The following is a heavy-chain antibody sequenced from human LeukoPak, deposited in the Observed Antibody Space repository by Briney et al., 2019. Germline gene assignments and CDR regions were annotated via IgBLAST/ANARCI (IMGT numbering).Heavy chain of an antibody. J-gene: IGHJ3*02. CDR3: ATGNRVYGSGSYAFDI. CDR1: GFTFSDYY. V-gene: IGHV3-11*04. CDR2: ISSSGSTI. D-gene: IGHD3-10*01. Sequence: PGGSLRLSCAASGFTFSDYYMSWIRQAPGKGLEWVSYISSSGSTIYYADSVKGRFTISRDNAKNSLYLQMNSLRAEDTAFYYCATGNRVYGSGSYAFDIWGQGTMVTVSS.